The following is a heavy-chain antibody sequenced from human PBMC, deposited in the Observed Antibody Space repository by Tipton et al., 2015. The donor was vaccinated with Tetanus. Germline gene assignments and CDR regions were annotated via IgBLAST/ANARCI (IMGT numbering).Heavy chain of an antibody. CDR2: FYTTGST. Sequence: TLSPTCNVSGDSISSYYWNWIRQPAGKGLEGIGRFYTTGSTIYNPSLRSRVTMSVDTSKNQFSLTLSSVTAADRAVYYCARGGKLGLGYFDLWGRGTLVTVSS. J-gene: IGHJ2*01. V-gene: IGHV4-4*07. D-gene: IGHD7-27*01. CDR1: GDSISSYY. CDR3: ARGGKLGLGYFDL.